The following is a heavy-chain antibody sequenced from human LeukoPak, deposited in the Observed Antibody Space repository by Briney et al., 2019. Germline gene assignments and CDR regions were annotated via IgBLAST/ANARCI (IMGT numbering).Heavy chain of an antibody. J-gene: IGHJ4*02. V-gene: IGHV6-1*01. Sequence: SQTLSLTCAISGDSVSTNNAAWNWIRQSPSRGLEWLGRAYYRSKWYCDYALSVKSRITINPDASKNQFSLKLSSVTAADTAVYYCASLAAAGKDFDYWGQGTLVTVSS. CDR3: ASLAAAGKDFDY. CDR1: GDSVSTNNAA. D-gene: IGHD6-13*01. CDR2: AYYRSKWYC.